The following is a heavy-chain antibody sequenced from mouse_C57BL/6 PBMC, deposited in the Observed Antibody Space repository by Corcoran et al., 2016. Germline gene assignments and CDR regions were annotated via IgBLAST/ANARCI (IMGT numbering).Heavy chain of an antibody. J-gene: IGHJ4*01. V-gene: IGHV9-3*01. Sequence: QIQLVQSGPELKKPGETVKISCKASGYTFTTYGMSWVKQAPGKGLKWMGWINTYSGVPTYADDFKGRFAFSLETSASTAYLQINNLKNEDTATYFCARGRSPYYAMDYWGQGTSVTVSS. CDR1: GYTFTTYG. CDR2: INTYSGVP. CDR3: ARGRSPYYAMDY.